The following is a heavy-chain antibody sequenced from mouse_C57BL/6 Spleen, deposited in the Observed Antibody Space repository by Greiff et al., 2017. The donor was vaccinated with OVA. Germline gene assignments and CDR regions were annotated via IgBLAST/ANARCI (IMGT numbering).Heavy chain of an antibody. Sequence: EVQLQQSGPELVKPGASVKISCKASGYTFTDYYMNWVKQSHGKSLEWIGDINPNNGGTSYNQKFKGKATLTVDKSSSTAYMELRSLTSEDSAVYYCASGDGYNWGQGTTLTVSS. CDR3: ASGDGYN. V-gene: IGHV1-26*01. J-gene: IGHJ2*01. CDR2: INPNNGGT. D-gene: IGHD2-3*01. CDR1: GYTFTDYY.